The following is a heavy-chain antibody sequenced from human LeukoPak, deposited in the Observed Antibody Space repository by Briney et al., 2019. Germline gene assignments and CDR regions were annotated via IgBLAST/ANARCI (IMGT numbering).Heavy chain of an antibody. Sequence: ASVKVSCKASGYTFTSYYMHWVRQAPGQGLEWMGIINPSGDSTSYAQKFQGRATMTRDTSTSTVYMELSSLRSEDTAVYYCARGGNSRIVTGDVDYWGQGTLVTVSS. D-gene: IGHD1-14*01. CDR2: INPSGDST. V-gene: IGHV1-46*01. CDR3: ARGGNSRIVTGDVDY. J-gene: IGHJ4*02. CDR1: GYTFTSYY.